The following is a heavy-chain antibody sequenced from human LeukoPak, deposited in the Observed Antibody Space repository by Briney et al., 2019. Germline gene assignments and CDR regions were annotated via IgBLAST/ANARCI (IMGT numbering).Heavy chain of an antibody. CDR1: GGSITTRTYY. J-gene: IGHJ6*02. CDR2: INHSGST. Sequence: SETLSLTCTVSGGSITTRTYYWSWIRQPPGKGLEWIGEINHSGSTNYNPSLKSRVTISVDTSKNQFSLKLSSVTAADTAVYYCARVRLGIVGARYYYYGMDVWGQGTTVTVSS. D-gene: IGHD1-26*01. CDR3: ARVRLGIVGARYYYYGMDV. V-gene: IGHV4-39*07.